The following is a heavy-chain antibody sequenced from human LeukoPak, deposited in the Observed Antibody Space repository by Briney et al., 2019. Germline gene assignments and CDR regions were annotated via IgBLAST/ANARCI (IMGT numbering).Heavy chain of an antibody. J-gene: IGHJ4*02. CDR2: IYYSGGT. CDR3: ASGQLPWAN. D-gene: IGHD2-2*01. Sequence: SETLSLTCTVSGGSISSYYWSWIRQPPGKGLEWIGYIYYSGGTNYNPSLKSRVTISVDTSKNQFSLKLSSVTAADTAVYYCASGQLPWANWGQGTLVTVSS. V-gene: IGHV4-59*08. CDR1: GGSISSYY.